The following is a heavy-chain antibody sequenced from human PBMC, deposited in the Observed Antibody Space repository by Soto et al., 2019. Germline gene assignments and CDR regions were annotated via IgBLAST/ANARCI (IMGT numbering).Heavy chain of an antibody. CDR1: GFTFDDYA. V-gene: IGHV3-9*01. CDR2: ISWNSGSI. CDR3: AKDSQWEPTTLDY. D-gene: IGHD1-26*01. J-gene: IGHJ4*02. Sequence: PGGSLRLSCAASGFTFDDYAMHWVRQAPGKGLEWVSGISWNSGSIGYADSVKGRFTTSRDNAKNSLYLQMNSLRAEDTALYYCAKDSQWEPTTLDYWGQGTLVTVSS.